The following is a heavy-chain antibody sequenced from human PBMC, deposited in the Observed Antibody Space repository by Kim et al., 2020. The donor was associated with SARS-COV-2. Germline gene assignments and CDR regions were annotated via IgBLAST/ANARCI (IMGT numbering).Heavy chain of an antibody. CDR2: ISSSSSYI. CDR1: GFTFSSYS. V-gene: IGHV3-21*01. D-gene: IGHD2-2*01. CDR3: ARARAVVVPAPDC. J-gene: IGHJ4*02. Sequence: GGSLRLSCAASGFTFSSYSMNWVRQAPGKGLEWVSSISSSSSYIYYADSVKGRFTISRDNAKNSLYLQMNSLRAEDTAVYYCARARAVVVPAPDCWGQGTLVTVSS.